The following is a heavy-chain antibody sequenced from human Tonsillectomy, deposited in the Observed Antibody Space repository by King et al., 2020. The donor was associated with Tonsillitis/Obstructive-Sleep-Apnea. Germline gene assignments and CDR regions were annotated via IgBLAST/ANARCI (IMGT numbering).Heavy chain of an antibody. D-gene: IGHD3-16*01. CDR3: ARDLCLGRCYYYMDV. Sequence: WMHWVRQAPGKGLVWFSRINSDGSSTSYADSVKGRFTISRDNAKNTLYLQMNGLRAEATAVYYCARDLCLGRCYYYMDVWCKGITVSVSS. CDR2: INSDGSST. J-gene: IGHJ6*03. CDR1: W. V-gene: IGHV3-74*01.